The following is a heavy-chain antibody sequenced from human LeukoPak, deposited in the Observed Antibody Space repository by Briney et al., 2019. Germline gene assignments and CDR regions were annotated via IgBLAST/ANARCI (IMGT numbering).Heavy chain of an antibody. D-gene: IGHD3-22*01. Sequence: GGSLRLSCAASGFTYDDYAMHWVRQAPGKALEWVSLISGVGGSTYYADSVKGRFNISRDNSKNSLYLQMNSLRTEDTALYYCAKGGLITMIANWGQGTLVTVSS. CDR3: AKGGLITMIAN. CDR1: GFTYDDYA. V-gene: IGHV3-43*02. CDR2: ISGVGGST. J-gene: IGHJ4*02.